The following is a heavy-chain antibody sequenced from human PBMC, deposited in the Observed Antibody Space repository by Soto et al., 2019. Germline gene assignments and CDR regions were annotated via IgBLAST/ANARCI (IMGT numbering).Heavy chain of an antibody. CDR2: IYHSGST. CDR1: GGSISSGGYS. J-gene: IGHJ4*02. CDR3: ASTPRAYCGGDCSIDY. D-gene: IGHD2-21*02. Sequence: LSLTCAVSGGSISSGGYSWSWIRQPPGKGLEWIGYIYHSGSTHYNPSLKSRVTISVDRSKNQFSLKLSSVTAADTAVYYCASTPRAYCGGDCSIDYWGQGTLVTVSS. V-gene: IGHV4-30-2*01.